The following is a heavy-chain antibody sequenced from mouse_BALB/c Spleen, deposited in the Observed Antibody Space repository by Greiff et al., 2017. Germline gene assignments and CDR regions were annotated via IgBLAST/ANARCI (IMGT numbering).Heavy chain of an antibody. Sequence: EVQLQQSGAELVKPGASVKLSCTASGFNIKDTYMHWVKQRPEQGLEWIGRIDPANGNTKYDPKFQGKATITADTSSNTAYLQLSILTSEDTAVYYCADYYGSPFAYWGQGTLVTVSA. V-gene: IGHV14-3*02. D-gene: IGHD1-1*01. CDR3: ADYYGSPFAY. CDR1: GFNIKDTY. CDR2: IDPANGNT. J-gene: IGHJ3*01.